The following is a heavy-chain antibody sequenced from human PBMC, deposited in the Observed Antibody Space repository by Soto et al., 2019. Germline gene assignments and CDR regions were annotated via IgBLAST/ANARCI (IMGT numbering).Heavy chain of an antibody. V-gene: IGHV1-69*06. CDR3: ARDVRLYCSSTSCRNWFDP. CDR2: IIPIFGTA. Sequence: QVQLVQSGAGVKKPGSSVRVSCKASGGTFSSYAISWVRQAPGQGLEWMGGIIPIFGTANYAQKFQGRVTITADKSTSTAYMELSSLRSVDTAVYYCARDVRLYCSSTSCRNWFDPWGQGTLVTVSS. CDR1: GGTFSSYA. D-gene: IGHD2-2*01. J-gene: IGHJ5*02.